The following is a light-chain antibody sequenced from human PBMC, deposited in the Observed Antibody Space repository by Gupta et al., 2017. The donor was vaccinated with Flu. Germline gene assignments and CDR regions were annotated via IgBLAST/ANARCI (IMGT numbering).Light chain of an antibody. J-gene: IGKJ1*01. CDR2: TAS. CDR3: CQEHNYGRT. CDR1: QDISDD. Sequence: PSSLSAPVRDRVAITCRATQDISDDLGSYQQKPVKAPKLLLYTASWVQSAVLPTFSDNRSSGAFTLTIVSRLPPDFATYYCCQEHNYGRTFGQGTKVEI. V-gene: IGKV1-6*01.